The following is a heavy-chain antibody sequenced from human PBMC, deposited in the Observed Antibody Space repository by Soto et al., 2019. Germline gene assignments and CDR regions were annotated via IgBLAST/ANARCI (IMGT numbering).Heavy chain of an antibody. V-gene: IGHV3-30-3*01. CDR1: GFTFSSYA. CDR3: ARDPNYYDSSGYSY. CDR2: ISYDGSNK. D-gene: IGHD3-22*01. J-gene: IGHJ4*02. Sequence: LRLSCAASGFTFSSYAMHWVRQAPGKGLEWVAVISYDGSNKYYADSVKGRFTISRDNSKNTLYLQMNSLRAEDTAVYYCARDPNYYDSSGYSYWGQGTLVTVYS.